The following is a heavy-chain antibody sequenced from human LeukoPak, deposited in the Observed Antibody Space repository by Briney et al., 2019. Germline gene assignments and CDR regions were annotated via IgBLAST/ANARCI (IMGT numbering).Heavy chain of an antibody. CDR3: ARWEVPYYDILTGYGAWDY. V-gene: IGHV1-18*01. CDR2: ISAYNGNT. Sequence: ASVKVSCKASGYTFTSYGISWVRQAPGQGLEWMGCISAYNGNTNYAQKLQGRVTMTTDTSTSTAYMELRSLRSDDTAVYYCARWEVPYYDILTGYGAWDYWGQGTLVTVSS. J-gene: IGHJ4*02. CDR1: GYTFTSYG. D-gene: IGHD3-9*01.